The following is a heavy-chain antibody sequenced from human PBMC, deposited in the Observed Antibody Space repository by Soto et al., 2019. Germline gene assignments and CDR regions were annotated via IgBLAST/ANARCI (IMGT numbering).Heavy chain of an antibody. CDR2: VYYTGCT. CDR1: GGSISRYY. Sequence: SETLSLTCTVSGGSISRYYWSWIRQSPGMGLEMIGYVYYTGCTIYNPSLKSRVTISVDTSNNQFSLKLTSVTAADTAVYYCARMPYTGSNPPFDYWGRGILVTVSS. D-gene: IGHD1-26*01. J-gene: IGHJ4*02. CDR3: ARMPYTGSNPPFDY. V-gene: IGHV4-59*01.